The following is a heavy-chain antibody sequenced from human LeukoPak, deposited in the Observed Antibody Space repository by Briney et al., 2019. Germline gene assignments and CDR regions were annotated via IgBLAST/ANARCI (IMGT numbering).Heavy chain of an antibody. V-gene: IGHV3-7*01. Sequence: GGSLRLSCTASGITFSGYWMSWVRQPPGKGLEWVANIKQAGSEKYYVDSVKGRFTISRDDAKKSVYLQMNSLRAGDTAVYYCASDGGPFDYWGQGTLVTVSS. D-gene: IGHD3-16*01. CDR2: IKQAGSEK. CDR3: ASDGGPFDY. J-gene: IGHJ4*02. CDR1: GITFSGYW.